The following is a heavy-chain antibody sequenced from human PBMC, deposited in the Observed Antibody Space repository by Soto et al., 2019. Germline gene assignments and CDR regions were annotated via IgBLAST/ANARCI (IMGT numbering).Heavy chain of an antibody. Sequence: SETLSLTCTVSGGSVSSGSYYWSWIRQPPGKGLEWIGYIYYSGSTNYNPSLKSRVTISVDTSKNQFSLKLSSVTAADTAVYYCARDMSYYDSSGYYYGNFDYWVQGTLVTVSS. J-gene: IGHJ4*02. CDR2: IYYSGST. D-gene: IGHD3-22*01. CDR1: GGSVSSGSYY. V-gene: IGHV4-61*01. CDR3: ARDMSYYDSSGYYYGNFDY.